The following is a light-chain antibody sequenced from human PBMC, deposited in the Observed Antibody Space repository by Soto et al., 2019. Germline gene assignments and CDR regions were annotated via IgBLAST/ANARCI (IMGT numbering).Light chain of an antibody. CDR1: QSISTS. V-gene: IGKV1-39*01. J-gene: IGKJ5*01. CDR2: GSS. Sequence: DIQMTQSPSSLSASVGDRVTITCRASQSISTSLIWYQQKPGKAPKFLIYGSSILQSGVPSRFSGSGSGEDFTLTISSLQPEDFATYYCQQNYGYPRTFGQGTRLEIK. CDR3: QQNYGYPRT.